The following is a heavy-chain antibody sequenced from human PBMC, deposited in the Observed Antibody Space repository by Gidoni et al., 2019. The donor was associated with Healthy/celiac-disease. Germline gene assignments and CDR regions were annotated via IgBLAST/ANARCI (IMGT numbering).Heavy chain of an antibody. D-gene: IGHD3-10*01. CDR3: TRVPGPSGSYYSYYYGMDV. Sequence: EVQLVDSGAGLVKPGRSLRLSCTASGFTFGDYAMSWFRQAPGKGLEWVGFIRSKAYGGTTEYAASVKGRFTISRDDSKSIAYLQMNSLKTEDTAVYYCTRVPGPSGSYYSYYYGMDVWGQGTTVTVSS. J-gene: IGHJ6*02. CDR2: IRSKAYGGTT. V-gene: IGHV3-49*05. CDR1: GFTFGDYA.